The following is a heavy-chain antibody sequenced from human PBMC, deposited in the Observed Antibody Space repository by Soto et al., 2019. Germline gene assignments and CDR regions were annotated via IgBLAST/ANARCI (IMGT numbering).Heavy chain of an antibody. CDR3: ARLGGSVDD. J-gene: IGHJ4*02. CDR2: VRYSGST. Sequence: QVQLRESGPGLVKPSQTLSPTCTVSGASISSGDFVWSWIRQPPGKGLEWTGYVRYSGSTYYNPSLKSRVTISVDTSKNQFSLTLSSVTAADTAVYYCARLGGSVDDWGQGTLVTVS. V-gene: IGHV4-30-4*01. D-gene: IGHD1-26*01. CDR1: GASISSGDFV.